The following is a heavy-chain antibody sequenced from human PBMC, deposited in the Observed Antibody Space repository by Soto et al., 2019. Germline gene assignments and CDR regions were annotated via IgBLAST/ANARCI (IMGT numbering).Heavy chain of an antibody. CDR2: IIPIFGTA. D-gene: IGHD6-19*01. V-gene: IGHV1-69*13. J-gene: IGHJ3*02. CDR3: ARFGSSGWYDAFDI. Sequence: SVKVSCKASGGTFSSYAISWVRQALGQGLEWMGGIIPIFGTANYAQKFQGRVTITADESTSTAYMELSSLRSEDTAVYYCARFGSSGWYDAFDIWGQGTMVTVSS. CDR1: GGTFSSYA.